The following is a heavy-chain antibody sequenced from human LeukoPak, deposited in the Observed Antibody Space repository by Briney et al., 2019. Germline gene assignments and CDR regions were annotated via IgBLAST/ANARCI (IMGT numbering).Heavy chain of an antibody. CDR1: GYSFTSNW. Sequence: RAGESLKISCKGSGYSFTSNWIGWVRQLPGKGLEWMGIIYPGDSDIRYSPSFQGQVTISADKSISTAYLQWSSLKASDTAMYYCAREAGRGDAFDIWGQGTMVTVSS. V-gene: IGHV5-51*01. D-gene: IGHD3-10*01. J-gene: IGHJ3*02. CDR3: AREAGRGDAFDI. CDR2: IYPGDSDI.